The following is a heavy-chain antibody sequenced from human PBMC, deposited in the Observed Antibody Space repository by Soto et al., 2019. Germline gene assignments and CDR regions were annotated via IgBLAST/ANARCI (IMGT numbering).Heavy chain of an antibody. CDR3: FQAEDGIRDVRSVSAFLLNRSSDL. V-gene: IGHV4-31*02. CDR2: IYYSGST. D-gene: IGHD3-10*02. Sequence: HPGKGLEWIGYIYYSGSTYYNPSLKSRVTISVDTSKNQFSLKLSSVTAADTAVFFFFQAEDGIRDVRSVSAFLLNRSSDL. J-gene: IGHJ2*01.